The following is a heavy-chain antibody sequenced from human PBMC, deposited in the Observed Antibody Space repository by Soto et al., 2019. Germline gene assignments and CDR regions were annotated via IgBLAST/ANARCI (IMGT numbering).Heavy chain of an antibody. CDR2: INAGNGNT. Sequence: QVQLVQSGAEVKKPGASVKVSRKASGYTFTNYAMHWGRQAPGQRLEWMGWINAGNGNTKYSQKFQGRVTITRDTSASTAYMELSSLRSEDTAVYYCARGGSLYGYFDLWGRGTLVTVSS. CDR3: ARGGSLYGYFDL. V-gene: IGHV1-3*01. J-gene: IGHJ2*01. D-gene: IGHD1-26*01. CDR1: GYTFTNYA.